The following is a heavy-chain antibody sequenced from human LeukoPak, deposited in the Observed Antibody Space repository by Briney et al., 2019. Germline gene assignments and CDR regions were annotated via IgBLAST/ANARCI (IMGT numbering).Heavy chain of an antibody. CDR2: FDPEDGET. Sequence: ASVTVSCTASGGTFSSYAISWVRQAPGKGLEWMGGFDPEDGETIYAQKFQGRVTMTEDTSTDTAYMELSSLRSEDTAVYYCATDPLRDNPLDYWGQGTLVTVSS. CDR3: ATDPLRDNPLDY. J-gene: IGHJ4*02. CDR1: GGTFSSYA. D-gene: IGHD5-24*01. V-gene: IGHV1-24*01.